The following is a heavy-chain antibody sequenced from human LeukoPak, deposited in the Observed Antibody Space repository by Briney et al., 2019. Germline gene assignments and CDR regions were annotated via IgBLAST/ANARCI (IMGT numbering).Heavy chain of an antibody. CDR3: TKDLFYDGSGRYSSQFGN. D-gene: IGHD3-10*01. CDR2: ISGGGGST. Sequence: GGSLRLSCAASGFTFTSYAMSWVRQAPGRGLEWVSVISGGGGSTYYANSVKGRFTVSRDNSKNTLSLQMNSLRVEDTAIYYCTKDLFYDGSGRYSSQFGNWGQGTLVTVSS. V-gene: IGHV3-23*01. CDR1: GFTFTSYA. J-gene: IGHJ4*02.